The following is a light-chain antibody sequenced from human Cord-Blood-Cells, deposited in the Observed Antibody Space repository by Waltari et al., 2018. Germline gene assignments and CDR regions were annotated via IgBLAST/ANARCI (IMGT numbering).Light chain of an antibody. CDR1: QSVSSN. CDR3: QQYNNWPPT. Sequence: VMPQSPATLSVSPGASATLPCRASQSVSSNLAWYQQKPGQAPRLLIYGASTRATGIPARFSGSGSGTEFTLTISSLQSEDFAVYYCQQYNNWPPTFGQGTKVEIK. V-gene: IGKV3-15*01. CDR2: GAS. J-gene: IGKJ1*01.